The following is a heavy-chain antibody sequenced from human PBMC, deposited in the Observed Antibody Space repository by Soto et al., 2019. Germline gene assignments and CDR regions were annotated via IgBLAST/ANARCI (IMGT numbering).Heavy chain of an antibody. CDR3: ARGFGDFWSGYYKYYYYYGMDV. Sequence: SETLSLTCAVYGGSFSGYYWSWIRQPPGKGLEWIGEINHSGSTNYNPSLKSRVTISVDTSKNQFSLKLSSVTAADTAVYYCARGFGDFWSGYYKYYYYYGMDVWGQGTTVTVSS. CDR1: GGSFSGYY. J-gene: IGHJ6*02. V-gene: IGHV4-34*01. CDR2: INHSGST. D-gene: IGHD3-3*01.